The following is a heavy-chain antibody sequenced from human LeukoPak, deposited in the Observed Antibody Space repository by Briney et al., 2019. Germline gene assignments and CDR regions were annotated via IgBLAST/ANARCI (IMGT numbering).Heavy chain of an antibody. CDR1: GGSISSSSCY. CDR3: ARHAHGRFVDY. CDR2: IHYSGST. Sequence: SETLSLTCTVSGGSISSSSCYWGWIRQPPGKGLEWIGSIHYSGSTYYIPSLKSRVTVSADTSKNQFSLRVSSVTAADTAVYYCARHAHGRFVDYWGQGTLVTVSS. D-gene: IGHD3-10*01. V-gene: IGHV4-39*01. J-gene: IGHJ4*02.